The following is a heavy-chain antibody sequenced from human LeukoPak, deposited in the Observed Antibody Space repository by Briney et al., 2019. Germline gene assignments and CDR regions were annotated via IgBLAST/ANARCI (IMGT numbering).Heavy chain of an antibody. Sequence: PGGSLRLSCAASGFTFSSYAMHWVRQAPGKGLEWVAVISYDGSNKYYADSVKGRFTISRDNSKNTLYLQMNSLRAEDTAVYYCVRDWHQLISGNYYYHMDVWGKGTTVTVSS. CDR3: VRDWHQLISGNYYYHMDV. J-gene: IGHJ6*03. CDR1: GFTFSSYA. V-gene: IGHV3-30-3*01. D-gene: IGHD2-2*01. CDR2: ISYDGSNK.